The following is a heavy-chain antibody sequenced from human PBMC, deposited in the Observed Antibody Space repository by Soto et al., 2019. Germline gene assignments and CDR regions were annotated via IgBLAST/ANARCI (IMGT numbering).Heavy chain of an antibody. CDR1: GYTFTSYD. CDR3: AILGIAVAGTNY. J-gene: IGHJ4*02. V-gene: IGHV1-8*01. D-gene: IGHD6-19*01. Sequence: QVQLVQSGAEVKKPGASVKVSCQASGYTFTSYDINWVRQATGQGLEWMGWMNPNSGNTGYAQKFQGRVTMTRNTSISTAYMELSSLRSEDTAVYYCAILGIAVAGTNYWGQGTLVTVSS. CDR2: MNPNSGNT.